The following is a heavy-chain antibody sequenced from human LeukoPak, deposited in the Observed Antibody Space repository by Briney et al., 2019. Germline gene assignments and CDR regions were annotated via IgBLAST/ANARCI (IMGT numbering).Heavy chain of an antibody. D-gene: IGHD3-10*01. CDR2: ISAYNGNT. Sequence: ASVKVSCKASGYTFTSYGISWVRQAPGQGLEWMGWISAYNGNTNYAQKLQGRVTMTTDTSTSTAYMELRSLRSGDTAVYYCARVGETLLWFGESDDYWGQGTLVTVSS. V-gene: IGHV1-18*01. CDR3: ARVGETLLWFGESDDY. J-gene: IGHJ4*02. CDR1: GYTFTSYG.